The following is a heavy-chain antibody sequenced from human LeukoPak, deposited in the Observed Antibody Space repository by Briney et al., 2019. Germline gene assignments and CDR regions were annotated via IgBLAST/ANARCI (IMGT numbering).Heavy chain of an antibody. CDR1: GFTFSCYS. J-gene: IGHJ4*02. V-gene: IGHV3-21*01. CDR3: ARDHRRYYDSSGYRDY. CDR2: ISSSSSYI. D-gene: IGHD3-22*01. Sequence: GGSLRLSCAASGFTFSCYSMNWVRQAPGKGLEWVSSISSSSSYIYYADSVKGRFTISRDNAKNSLYLQMNSLRAEDTAVYHCARDHRRYYDSSGYRDYWGQGTLVTVSS.